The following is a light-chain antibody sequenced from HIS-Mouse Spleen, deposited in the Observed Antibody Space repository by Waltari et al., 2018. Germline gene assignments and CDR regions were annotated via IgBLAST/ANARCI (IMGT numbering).Light chain of an antibody. Sequence: QSALTQPASVSGSPGQSITISFTGTSRHVGSYNLVSLYQQHPGKAPKLMIYEGSKRPSGVSNRFSGSKSGNTASLTISGLQAEDEADYYCCSYAGSSTYWVFGGGTKLTVL. CDR1: SRHVGSYNL. J-gene: IGLJ3*02. V-gene: IGLV2-23*01. CDR3: CSYAGSSTYWV. CDR2: EGS.